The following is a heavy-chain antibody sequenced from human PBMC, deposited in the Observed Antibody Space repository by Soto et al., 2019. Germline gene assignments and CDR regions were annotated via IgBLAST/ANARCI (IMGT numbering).Heavy chain of an antibody. Sequence: QVHLQESGPGLVAPSGTLSLTCTLSGGSVRAPDWWNWVRQSPDKGLEWIGRIYSTGATNYNPSLKSRVSLSVDTSRNQFSLKLTSVTAADTAIYYCAQTMVARTPFFDHWGQGTPVTVSS. CDR3: AQTMVARTPFFDH. J-gene: IGHJ4*02. V-gene: IGHV4-4*02. CDR1: GGSVRAPDW. CDR2: IYSTGAT. D-gene: IGHD6-19*01.